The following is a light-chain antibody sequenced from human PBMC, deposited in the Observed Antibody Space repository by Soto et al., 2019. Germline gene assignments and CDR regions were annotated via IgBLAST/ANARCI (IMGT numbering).Light chain of an antibody. CDR3: QQLDGFPLT. V-gene: IGKV1-9*01. Sequence: DIQLTQSPPFLSASVGDRVTITCRASQDISSYLAWYQQKPGKAPKLLIYGASSLQSGVPSRFSGSGSRTEFTLTISSLQPEDSAAYYCQQLDGFPLTFGGGTTVEI. CDR2: GAS. J-gene: IGKJ4*01. CDR1: QDISSY.